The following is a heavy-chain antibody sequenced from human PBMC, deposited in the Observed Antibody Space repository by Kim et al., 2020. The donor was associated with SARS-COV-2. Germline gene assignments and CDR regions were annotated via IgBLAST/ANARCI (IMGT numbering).Heavy chain of an antibody. Sequence: GGSLRLSCSASGFTFNTYGMHWVRQPPGKGLEWVAVIWFDGSDKYYADSVKGRFTISRDNSKDTLYLQMRSPRAEDTALYYCARGPHYDSWSGYSDYYYGMDVWGQGTTVTVSS. J-gene: IGHJ6*02. CDR1: GFTFNTYG. CDR3: ARGPHYDSWSGYSDYYYGMDV. V-gene: IGHV3-33*01. CDR2: IWFDGSDK. D-gene: IGHD3-3*01.